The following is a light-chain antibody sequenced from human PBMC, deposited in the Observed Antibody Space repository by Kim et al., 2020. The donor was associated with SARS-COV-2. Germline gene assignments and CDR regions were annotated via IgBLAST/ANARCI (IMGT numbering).Light chain of an antibody. CDR1: QGISKY. CDR3: QKYNSAPWT. V-gene: IGKV1-27*01. J-gene: IGKJ1*01. CDR2: AAS. Sequence: ASLGDRDSITCRASQGISKYLAWDQKKTEKVPKILIYAASTVQAGVPSRFSGSGSGTDFTLTISGLQPEDVATYYCQKYNSAPWTFGQGTKVDIK.